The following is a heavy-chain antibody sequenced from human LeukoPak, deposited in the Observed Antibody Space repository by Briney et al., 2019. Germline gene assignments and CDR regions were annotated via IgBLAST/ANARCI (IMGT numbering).Heavy chain of an antibody. V-gene: IGHV4-61*02. J-gene: IGHJ3*02. CDR2: IYASGTT. Sequence: TSQTLSLTCTVSGGSISSDSYYWSWIRQPAWKGLEWIGRIYASGTTDYNPSLKSRVTISVDTSKNQFSLKLSSVTAADTAVYYCTRSVYIWGQGTMVTVSS. CDR1: GGSISSDSYY. D-gene: IGHD5/OR15-5a*01. CDR3: TRSVYI.